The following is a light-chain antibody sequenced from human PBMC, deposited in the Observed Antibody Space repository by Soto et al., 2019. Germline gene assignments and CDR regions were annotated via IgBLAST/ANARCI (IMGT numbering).Light chain of an antibody. CDR3: LQHKSSPWT. CDR1: LDIRND. J-gene: IGKJ1*01. V-gene: IGKV1-17*01. CDR2: DAY. Sequence: DIQVTQSPSSLSASVVDRVSITCRASLDIRNDLDWYQQKPGKAPKRLIYDAYTLQSGVTSRLRGAGSGAEFTLTINGLQSEDFATYFCLQHKSSPWTFGQGTKVEL.